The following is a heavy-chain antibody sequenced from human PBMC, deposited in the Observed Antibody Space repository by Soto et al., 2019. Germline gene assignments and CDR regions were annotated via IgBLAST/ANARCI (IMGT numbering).Heavy chain of an antibody. CDR1: GFTFSSYA. Sequence: PGGARRLSCAASGFTFSSYAMSGVRQAPGKGLEWVSAISGSGGSTYYADSVKGRFTISRDNSKNTLYLQMNSLRAEDTAVYYCANGIAVAAGNWFDPWGQGTLVTVSS. CDR3: ANGIAVAAGNWFDP. CDR2: ISGSGGST. V-gene: IGHV3-23*01. J-gene: IGHJ5*02. D-gene: IGHD6-19*01.